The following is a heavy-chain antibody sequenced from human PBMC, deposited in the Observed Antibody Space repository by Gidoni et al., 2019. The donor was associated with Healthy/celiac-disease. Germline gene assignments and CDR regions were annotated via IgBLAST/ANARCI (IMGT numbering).Heavy chain of an antibody. D-gene: IGHD2-2*01. CDR2: ISGSGGST. CDR3: ARTNCSTTGCPKGPLGYFDY. V-gene: IGHV3-23*01. J-gene: IGHJ4*02. CDR1: GFTFSSYA. Sequence: EVQLLESGGGLVQPGGSLRLSCAASGFTFSSYAMRWVRQGPGKGLEWVSAISGSGGSTYYADSVKGRFTTSRDNSKNTLYLQMNSLRAGDTAVYYCARTNCSTTGCPKGPLGYFDYWGQGTLVTVSS.